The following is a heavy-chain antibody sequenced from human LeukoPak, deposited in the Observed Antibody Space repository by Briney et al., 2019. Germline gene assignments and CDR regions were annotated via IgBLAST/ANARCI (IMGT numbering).Heavy chain of an antibody. CDR2: VNTVSSYI. V-gene: IGHV3-21*01. D-gene: IGHD3-22*01. J-gene: IGHJ4*02. CDR3: ARLRRNSDRSDFFYYYDH. Sequence: GGSLRLSCAASGFTFSDYSMNWVRQAPGKGLEWVASVNTVSSYIYYADSMRGRFTISRDNAKNSLFLQMNSLRAEDTAVYYCARLRRNSDRSDFFYYYDHWGQGTLLTVSS. CDR1: GFTFSDYS.